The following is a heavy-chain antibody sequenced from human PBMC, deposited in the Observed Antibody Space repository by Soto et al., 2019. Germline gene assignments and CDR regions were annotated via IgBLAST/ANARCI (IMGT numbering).Heavy chain of an antibody. J-gene: IGHJ2*01. CDR2: IFYTGDS. V-gene: IGHV4-61*03. D-gene: IGHD3-22*01. CDR3: VRVLDSSWYADL. CDR1: GGSVSNSSFY. Sequence: QVQLQESGPGLVKPSETLSLPCSVSGGSVSNSSFYWTWIRQAPGPGLEYNGYIFYTGDSNYNPSRSGRLTISLDTSKNNFSLKLNSMAAADTAVYYCVRVLDSSWYADLWGRGTLVTVSA.